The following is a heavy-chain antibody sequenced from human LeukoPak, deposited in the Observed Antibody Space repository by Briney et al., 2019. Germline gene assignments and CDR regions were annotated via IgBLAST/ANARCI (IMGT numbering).Heavy chain of an antibody. CDR2: IIPILGIA. D-gene: IGHD6-19*01. CDR1: GGTFSSYT. CDR3: ARDPGYGAAVAGTDYYYMDV. J-gene: IGHJ6*03. V-gene: IGHV1-69*04. Sequence: SVKVSCKASGGTFSSYTISWVRQAPGQGLEWMGRIIPILGIANYAHKFQGRVTITADKSTSTAYMELSSLRSEDTAVYYCARDPGYGAAVAGTDYYYMDVWGKGTTVTVSS.